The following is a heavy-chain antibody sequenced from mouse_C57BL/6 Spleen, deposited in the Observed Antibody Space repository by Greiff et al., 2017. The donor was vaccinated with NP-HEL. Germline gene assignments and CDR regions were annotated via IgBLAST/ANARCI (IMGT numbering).Heavy chain of an antibody. CDR3: TTAYYSNYGYFDV. CDR2: IDPENGDT. D-gene: IGHD2-5*01. CDR1: GFNIKDDY. Sequence: VQLQQSGAELVRPGASVKLSCTASGFNIKDDYMHWVKQRPEQGLEWIGWIDPENGDTEYASKFQGKATITADTSSITAYLQLSSLTSEDTAVYYCTTAYYSNYGYFDVWGTGTTVTVSS. J-gene: IGHJ1*03. V-gene: IGHV14-4*01.